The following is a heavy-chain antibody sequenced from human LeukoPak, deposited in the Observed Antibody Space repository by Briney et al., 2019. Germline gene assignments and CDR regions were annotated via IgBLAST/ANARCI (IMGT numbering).Heavy chain of an antibody. J-gene: IGHJ4*02. CDR3: VRDIVPYSSNWYYFDY. CDR1: GFTFSSYA. CDR2: ISYDGSNK. D-gene: IGHD6-13*01. V-gene: IGHV3-30-3*01. Sequence: GGSLRLSCAASGFTFSSYAMHWVRQAPGEGLEWVAVISYDGSNKYYADSVKGRFTISRDNSKNTLYLQMNSLRAEDTAVYYCVRDIVPYSSNWYYFDYWGQGTLVTVSS.